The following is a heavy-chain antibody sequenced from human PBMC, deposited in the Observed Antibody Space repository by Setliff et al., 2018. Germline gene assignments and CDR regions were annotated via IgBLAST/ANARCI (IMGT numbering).Heavy chain of an antibody. CDR2: FDPEDGET. D-gene: IGHD1-26*01. CDR3: ARDLLYSGSYDYVY. Sequence: ASVKVSCKVSGYTLTELSMHWVRQAPGKGLEWMGGFDPEDGETIYAQKFQGGVTMTTDTSTSTAYMELRSLRSDDTAVYYCARDLLYSGSYDYVYWGQGTLVTVSS. CDR1: GYTLTELS. J-gene: IGHJ4*02. V-gene: IGHV1-24*01.